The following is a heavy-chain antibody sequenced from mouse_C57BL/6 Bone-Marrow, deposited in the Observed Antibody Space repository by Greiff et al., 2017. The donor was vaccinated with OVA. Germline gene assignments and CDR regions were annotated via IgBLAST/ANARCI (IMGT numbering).Heavy chain of an antibody. CDR3: ARNYGYDWFAY. V-gene: IGHV2-2*01. CDR1: GFSLTSYG. Sequence: QVQLKQSGPGLVQPSQSLSITCTVSGFSLTSYGVHWVRQSPGKGLEWLGVIWRGGSRAYNAAFISRLSISKDNSKGQVYFKMISLQAVDTAIYYWARNYGYDWFAYWGQGTLVTVSA. CDR2: IWRGGSR. D-gene: IGHD2-2*01. J-gene: IGHJ3*01.